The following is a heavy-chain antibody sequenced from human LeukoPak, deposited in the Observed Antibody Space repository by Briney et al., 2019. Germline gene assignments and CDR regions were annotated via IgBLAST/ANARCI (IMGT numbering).Heavy chain of an antibody. CDR1: GYTFTGYY. D-gene: IGHD3-9*01. CDR2: INPNSGGT. J-gene: IGHJ4*02. V-gene: IGHV1-2*02. CDR3: ARVLANYDILTGLHY. Sequence: ASVKVSCTASGYTFTGYYMHWVRQAPGQGLEWMGWINPNSGGTNYAQKFQGRVTMTRDTSISTAYMELSRLRSDDTAVYYCARVLANYDILTGLHYWGQGTLVTVSS.